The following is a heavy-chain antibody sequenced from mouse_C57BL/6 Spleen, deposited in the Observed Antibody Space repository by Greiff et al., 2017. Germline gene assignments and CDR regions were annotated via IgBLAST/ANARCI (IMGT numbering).Heavy chain of an antibody. J-gene: IGHJ4*01. CDR1: GFSFTSYG. Sequence: VQLQESGPGLVAPSQSLSITCPVSGFSFTSYGVHWVRQPPGKGLEWLVVLWSDGSTNYNSALQSRLSFSQAHSKSQVFLKMNSLQTDETAMYYWSRQSGYVHAMNYGGQGTSVTVSS. CDR3: SRQSGYVHAMNY. V-gene: IGHV2-6-1*01. CDR2: LWSDGST. D-gene: IGHD2-2*01.